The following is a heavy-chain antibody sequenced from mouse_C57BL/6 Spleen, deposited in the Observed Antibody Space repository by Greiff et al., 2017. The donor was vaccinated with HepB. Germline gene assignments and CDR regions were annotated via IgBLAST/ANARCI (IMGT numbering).Heavy chain of an antibody. J-gene: IGHJ4*01. CDR3: ARHDYYGSSDYYAMDY. Sequence: QVQLQQSGAELVKPGASVKLSCKASGYTFTEYTIHWVKQRSGQGLEWIGWFYPGSGSIKYNEKFKDKATLTADKSSSTVYMERSRLTSEDSAVYFCARHDYYGSSDYYAMDYWGQGTSVTVSS. CDR1: GYTFTEYT. V-gene: IGHV1-62-2*01. CDR2: FYPGSGSI. D-gene: IGHD1-1*01.